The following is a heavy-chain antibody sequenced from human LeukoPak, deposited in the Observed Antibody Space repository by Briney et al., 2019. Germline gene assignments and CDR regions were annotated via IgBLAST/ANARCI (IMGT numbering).Heavy chain of an antibody. Sequence: PGGSLRLSCAASGFTVSSNFMSWVRQAPGKGLEWVSLTYSGGSTYYADSVNGRFTISRDNSKNMLYLQMNSLRAEDTAVYYCARDGRWLQPGAFDIWGQGTMVTVSS. D-gene: IGHD5-24*01. CDR1: GFTVSSNF. J-gene: IGHJ3*02. CDR2: TYSGGST. V-gene: IGHV3-66*01. CDR3: ARDGRWLQPGAFDI.